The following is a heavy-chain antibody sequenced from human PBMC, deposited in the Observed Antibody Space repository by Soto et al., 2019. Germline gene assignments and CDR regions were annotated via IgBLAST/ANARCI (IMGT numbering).Heavy chain of an antibody. Sequence: QVQLVQSGAEVKKPGSSVKVSCKASGGNFRSQSISISWVRQAPGQGLEWMGRAIPVLGVANYAQKVQGRVTITADKVTSRVYMELSSLRSEDTAVYYCARDRDVAVPGTVETDYYYGMDVWGKGTTVTVSS. V-gene: IGHV1-69*08. J-gene: IGHJ6*04. CDR1: GGNFRSQSIS. CDR2: AIPVLGVA. D-gene: IGHD1-1*01. CDR3: ARDRDVAVPGTVETDYYYGMDV.